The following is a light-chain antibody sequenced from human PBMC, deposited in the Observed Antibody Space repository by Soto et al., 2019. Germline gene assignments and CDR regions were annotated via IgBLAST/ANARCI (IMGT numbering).Light chain of an antibody. Sequence: DSQMTQSPSTLSASVGYRLTITCRASQSISSWLAWYQQKPGKAPKLLIYDASSLESGVPSRFSGSGSGTEFTLTISSLQPDDFATYYCQQYNSYSWTFGQGTKVDIK. V-gene: IGKV1-5*01. CDR1: QSISSW. CDR3: QQYNSYSWT. CDR2: DAS. J-gene: IGKJ1*01.